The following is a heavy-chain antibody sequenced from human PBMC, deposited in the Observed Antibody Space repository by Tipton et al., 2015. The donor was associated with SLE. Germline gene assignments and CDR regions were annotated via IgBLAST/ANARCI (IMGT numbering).Heavy chain of an antibody. D-gene: IGHD3-22*01. CDR2: IYYSGST. V-gene: IGHV4-59*01. Sequence: TLSLTCNVSGDSISGYYWNWIRQPPGKGLEWIGYIYYSGSTNYNPSLKSRVTISVDTSKNQFSLKLSSVTAADTAVYYCASDGDDSSGAFDIWGQGTMVTVSS. J-gene: IGHJ3*02. CDR1: GDSISGYY. CDR3: ASDGDDSSGAFDI.